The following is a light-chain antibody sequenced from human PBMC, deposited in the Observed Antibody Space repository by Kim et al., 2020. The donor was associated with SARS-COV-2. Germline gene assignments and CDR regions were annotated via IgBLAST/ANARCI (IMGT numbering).Light chain of an antibody. V-gene: IGKV1-5*03. CDR1: QSISNW. CDR3: QQYESYPWT. CDR2: KAS. Sequence: DIQMTQSPSTLSASVGDGVTITCRASQSISNWLAWYQQKPGRAPKLLIYKASSLESGVPSRFSGSGSGTQFTLTISSLQPDDFATYYCQQYESYPWTFGQGTKVEIK. J-gene: IGKJ1*01.